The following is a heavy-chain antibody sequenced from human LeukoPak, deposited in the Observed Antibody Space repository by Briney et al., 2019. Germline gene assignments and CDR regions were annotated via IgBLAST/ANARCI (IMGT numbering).Heavy chain of an antibody. V-gene: IGHV3-73*01. CDR1: EFTFSISA. J-gene: IGHJ4*02. Sequence: PGGSLRLSCAASEFTFSISAIHWVRQAPGKGLEWVGRVRTRKNNYATGYGESVKGRFTVSRDDSRDTAYLQMNSLRLEDTAGYYCAKGAGYSSNWNFDYWGQGTLVTVSS. CDR3: AKGAGYSSNWNFDY. D-gene: IGHD6-13*01. CDR2: VRTRKNNYAT.